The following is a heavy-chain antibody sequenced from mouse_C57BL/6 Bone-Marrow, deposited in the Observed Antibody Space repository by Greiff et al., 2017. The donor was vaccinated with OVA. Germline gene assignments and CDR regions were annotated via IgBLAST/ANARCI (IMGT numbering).Heavy chain of an antibody. J-gene: IGHJ4*01. V-gene: IGHV14-1*01. D-gene: IGHD1-1*01. CDR2: IDPEDGDT. CDR3: NYFVSSGIYAMDY. CDR1: GFNIKDYY. Sequence: VQLQQSGAELVRPGASVKLSCTASGFNIKDYYMHWVKQRPEQGLEWIGRIDPEDGDTEYAPKFQGKATMTADTSSNTAYLQLSSLTSEDTATYYCNYFVSSGIYAMDYWGQGTSVTVSS.